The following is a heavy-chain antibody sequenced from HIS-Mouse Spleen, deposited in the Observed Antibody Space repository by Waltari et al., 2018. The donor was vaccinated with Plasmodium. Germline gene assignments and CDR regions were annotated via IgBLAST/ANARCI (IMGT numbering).Heavy chain of an antibody. CDR3: ARRDGVGATRDAFDI. D-gene: IGHD1-26*01. Sequence: QVQLQESGPGLVKPSETLSLTCTVSGGSISRYYWSWIRQPAGKGLEWIGRIYTSGSTNYNPSLKSRVTMSVDTSKNQFSLKLSSVTAADTAVYYCARRDGVGATRDAFDIWGQGTMVTVSS. CDR2: IYTSGST. CDR1: GGSISRYY. J-gene: IGHJ3*02. V-gene: IGHV4-4*07.